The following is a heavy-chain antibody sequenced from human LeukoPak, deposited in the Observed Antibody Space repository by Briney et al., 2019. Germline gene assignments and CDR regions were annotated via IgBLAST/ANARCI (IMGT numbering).Heavy chain of an antibody. CDR2: LYYSGST. CDR1: GGSISSYY. CDR3: ARGIPGYFGTSGYYYEY. V-gene: IGHV4-59*01. D-gene: IGHD3-22*01. J-gene: IGHJ4*02. Sequence: PSETLSLTCTVSGGSISSYYWSWIRQPPGKGLEWIGYLYYSGSTNCNPSLKSRVTISVDTSKNQFSLKLSSVTAADTAVYYCARGIPGYFGTSGYYYEYWGQGTLVTVSS.